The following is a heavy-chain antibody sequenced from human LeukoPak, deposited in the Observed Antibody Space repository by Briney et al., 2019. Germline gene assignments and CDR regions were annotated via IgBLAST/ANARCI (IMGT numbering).Heavy chain of an antibody. CDR2: ISYDGSNK. D-gene: IGHD6-6*01. J-gene: IGHJ6*03. CDR3: ARGTSEYSSYFYYYYYYMDV. V-gene: IGHV3-30*14. CDR1: GFTFSSYA. Sequence: GGSLRLSCAASGFTFSSYAMHWVRQAPGKGLEWVAVISYDGSNKYYADSVKGRFTISRDNSKNTLYLQMNSLRAEDTAVYYCARGTSEYSSYFYYYYYYMDVWGKGTTVTVSS.